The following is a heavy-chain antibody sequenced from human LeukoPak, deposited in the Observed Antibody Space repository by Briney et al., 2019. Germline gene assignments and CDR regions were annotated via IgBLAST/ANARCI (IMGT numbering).Heavy chain of an antibody. D-gene: IGHD3-22*01. CDR3: ARVTTGGYYNC. CDR1: GGSISSGSYY. J-gene: IGHJ4*02. Sequence: SETLSLTCTVSGGSISSGSYYWSWIRQPAGKGLEWIGRIYTSGSTNYNPSLKSRVTISVDTSKNQFSLKLSSVTTADTAVYYCARVTTGGYYNCWGQGTLVTVSS. CDR2: IYTSGST. V-gene: IGHV4-61*02.